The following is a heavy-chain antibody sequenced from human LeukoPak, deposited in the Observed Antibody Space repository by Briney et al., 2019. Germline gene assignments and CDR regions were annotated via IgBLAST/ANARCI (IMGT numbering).Heavy chain of an antibody. V-gene: IGHV3-30*18. Sequence: GGSLRLSCAASGFTFSSYGMHWVRQAPGKGLEWVAVISYDGSNKYYADSVKGRFTISRDNSKNTLYLQMNSLRAEDTAVYYCAKVGEYYGSGSLNWFDSWGQGALVTVSS. D-gene: IGHD3-10*01. CDR2: ISYDGSNK. CDR3: AKVGEYYGSGSLNWFDS. CDR1: GFTFSSYG. J-gene: IGHJ5*01.